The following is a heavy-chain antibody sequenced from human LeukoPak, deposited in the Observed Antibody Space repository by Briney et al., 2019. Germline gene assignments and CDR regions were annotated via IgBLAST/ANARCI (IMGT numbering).Heavy chain of an antibody. CDR3: AKDMRGGYYDSSLTFDY. CDR2: ISGSGGST. Sequence: GGSLRLSCAASGFTFSSYAMSWVRQAPGKGLEWVSAISGSGGSTYYADSVKGRFTISRDNSKNTLYLQMNSLIAEDTAVYYCAKDMRGGYYDSSLTFDYWGQGTLVTVSS. D-gene: IGHD3-22*01. V-gene: IGHV3-23*01. J-gene: IGHJ4*02. CDR1: GFTFSSYA.